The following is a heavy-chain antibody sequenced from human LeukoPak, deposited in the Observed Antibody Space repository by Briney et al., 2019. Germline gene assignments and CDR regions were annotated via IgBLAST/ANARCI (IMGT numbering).Heavy chain of an antibody. CDR3: AGSFNWVAAAGSFDY. CDR1: GGSFSGYY. J-gene: IGHJ4*02. D-gene: IGHD6-13*01. Sequence: SETLSLTCAVYGGSFSGYYWSWIRQPPGKGLEWIGEINHSGSTNYNPSLKSRVTISVDTSKNQFSLKLSSVTAADTAVYYCAGSFNWVAAAGSFDYWGQGTLVTVSS. CDR2: INHSGST. V-gene: IGHV4-34*01.